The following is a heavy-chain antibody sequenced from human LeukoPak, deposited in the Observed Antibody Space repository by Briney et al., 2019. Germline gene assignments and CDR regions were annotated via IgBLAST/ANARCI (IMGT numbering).Heavy chain of an antibody. V-gene: IGHV4-30-4*01. D-gene: IGHD3-10*01. CDR1: GDSISSGDCY. J-gene: IGHJ4*02. CDR2: IYHSGYT. Sequence: SETLSLTCTVSGDSISSGDCYWSWFRQPPGKGLEWIGYIYHSGYTYYNPSLKSRLTISVDTSKNQFSLKLSSVTAADTALYYCARVPVVRGVIDCWGQGTLVTVSS. CDR3: ARVPVVRGVIDC.